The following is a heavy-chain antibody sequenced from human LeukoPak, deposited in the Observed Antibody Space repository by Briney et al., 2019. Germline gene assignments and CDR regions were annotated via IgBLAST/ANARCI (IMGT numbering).Heavy chain of an antibody. Sequence: GGSLRLSCAASGFTFDDYAMHWVRQAPGKGLEWVSGISWNSGSIGYADSVKGRFTISRDNAKNSLYLQMNSLRAEDTALYYCAKDIAYDSSSSNIDYWGQGTLVTVSS. CDR1: GFTFDDYA. CDR2: ISWNSGSI. D-gene: IGHD6-6*01. J-gene: IGHJ4*02. V-gene: IGHV3-9*01. CDR3: AKDIAYDSSSSNIDY.